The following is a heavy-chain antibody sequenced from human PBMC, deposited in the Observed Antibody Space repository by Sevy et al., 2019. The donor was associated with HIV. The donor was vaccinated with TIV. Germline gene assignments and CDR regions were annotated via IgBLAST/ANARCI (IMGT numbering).Heavy chain of an antibody. CDR1: GYTLTGFS. Sequence: ASVKVSCKVTGYTLTGFSMHWVRQTPGKGLEWMGTFDPEDGETIDAQKFQGRVIMTEDTSADTAHMDLSSLTSEDTAVYYCATTTDYYDSSGYPFDYWGQGTLVTVSS. CDR3: ATTTDYYDSSGYPFDY. D-gene: IGHD3-22*01. CDR2: FDPEDGET. J-gene: IGHJ4*02. V-gene: IGHV1-24*01.